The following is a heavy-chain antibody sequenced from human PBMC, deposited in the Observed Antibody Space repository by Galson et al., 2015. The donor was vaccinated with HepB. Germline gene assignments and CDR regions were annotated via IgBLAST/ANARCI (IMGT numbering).Heavy chain of an antibody. V-gene: IGHV3-30-3*01. CDR1: GFTFTTYA. CDR2: ISHDGINK. CDR3: VRGAWVESGYLGGYYTDV. J-gene: IGHJ6*03. Sequence: SLRVSCAASGFTFTTYAMHWVRQAPGKGLDWVAVISHDGINKYYADSVKGRFTISRDNSKNTLYLQLNSLRAQDTAMYYCVRGAWVESGYLGGYYTDVWGTGTTVTVSS. D-gene: IGHD3-3*01.